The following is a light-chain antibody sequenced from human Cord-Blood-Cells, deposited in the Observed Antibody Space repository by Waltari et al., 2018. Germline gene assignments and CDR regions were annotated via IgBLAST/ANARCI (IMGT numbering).Light chain of an antibody. CDR3: QQYGSRFT. CDR1: QSVSSSY. J-gene: IGKJ3*01. V-gene: IGKV3-20*01. CDR2: GAS. Sequence: ELVLTQSPGTLSLSPGARATLACRASQSVSSSYLAWYQQKPGQAPRLLIYGASSRATGIPDRFSGSGSGTDFTLTISRLEPEDFAVYYCQQYGSRFTFGPGTKVDIK.